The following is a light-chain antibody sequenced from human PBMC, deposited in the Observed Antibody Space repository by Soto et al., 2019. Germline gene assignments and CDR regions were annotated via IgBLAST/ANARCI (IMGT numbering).Light chain of an antibody. J-gene: IGLJ7*01. CDR1: TGAVTNAHY. Sequence: QAVVTQEPSLTLSPGGTVTLTCGSSTGAVTNAHYPYWFQQMPGQAPRTLIYDTSNKHSWTPARFSGSLLGGKAALTLSGAQPEDEGDYYCLLHYSGTAVFGGGNQLTVL. V-gene: IGLV7-46*01. CDR3: LLHYSGTAV. CDR2: DTS.